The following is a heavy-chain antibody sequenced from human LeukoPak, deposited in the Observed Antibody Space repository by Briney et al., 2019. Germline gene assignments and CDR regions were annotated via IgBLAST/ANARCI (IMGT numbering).Heavy chain of an antibody. CDR1: GFTFSDYY. D-gene: IGHD3-10*01. CDR2: ISGSGGST. Sequence: GGSLRLSCAASGFTFSDYYMSWIRQAPGKGLEWVSAISGSGGSTYYADSVKGRFTISRDNSKNTLYLQMNSLRAEDTAVYYCAKDPATMVRGVNYMDVWGKGTTVTISS. V-gene: IGHV3-23*01. J-gene: IGHJ6*03. CDR3: AKDPATMVRGVNYMDV.